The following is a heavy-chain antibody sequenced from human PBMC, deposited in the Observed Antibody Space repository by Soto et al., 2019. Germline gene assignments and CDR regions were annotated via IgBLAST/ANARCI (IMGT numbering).Heavy chain of an antibody. Sequence: SETLSLTCTVSGGSISSSSYYWGWIRQPPGKGLEWIGSIYYSGSTYYNPSLKSRVAISVDTSKNQFSLKLSSVTAADTAVYYCARHVVGKVDTAMASPELYYYHYYGMDVWGQGTTVTVSS. CDR3: ARHVVGKVDTAMASPELYYYHYYGMDV. CDR1: GGSISSSSYY. V-gene: IGHV4-39*01. J-gene: IGHJ6*02. D-gene: IGHD5-18*01. CDR2: IYYSGST.